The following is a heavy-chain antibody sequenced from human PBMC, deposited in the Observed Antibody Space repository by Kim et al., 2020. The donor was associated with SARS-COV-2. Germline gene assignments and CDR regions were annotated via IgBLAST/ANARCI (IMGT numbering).Heavy chain of an antibody. CDR1: GGSISSYY. CDR2: IYYSGST. Sequence: SETLSLTCTVSGGSISSYYWSWIRQPPGKGLEWIGYIYYSGSTNYNPSLKSRVTISVDTSKNQFSLKLSSVTAADTAVYYWARTSSSWYLDYWGQGTLVTVSS. V-gene: IGHV4-59*13. D-gene: IGHD6-13*01. CDR3: ARTSSSWYLDY. J-gene: IGHJ4*02.